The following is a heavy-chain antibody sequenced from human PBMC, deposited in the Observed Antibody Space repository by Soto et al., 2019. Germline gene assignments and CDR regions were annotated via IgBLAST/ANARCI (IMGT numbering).Heavy chain of an antibody. J-gene: IGHJ6*02. CDR3: ARAPPGPAPRWGV. CDR1: GGSISSGGYS. V-gene: IGHV4-30-2*01. Sequence: KPSETLSLTCTVSGGSISSGGYSWSWIRQTPGKGLEWIGYIYPTGTTYYNPSLKNRATLSIDTSQNQFSLQLTSVTAADTAVYYCARAPPGPAPRWGVWGHGTKLTLSS. CDR2: IYPTGTT. D-gene: IGHD3-16*01.